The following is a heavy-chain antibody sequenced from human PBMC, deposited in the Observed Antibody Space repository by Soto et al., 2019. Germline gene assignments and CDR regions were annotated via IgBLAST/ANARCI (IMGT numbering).Heavy chain of an antibody. V-gene: IGHV1-69*13. CDR2: IIPIFGTG. CDR1: GGTFSSYA. D-gene: IGHD6-19*01. J-gene: IGHJ5*02. CDR3: ARGAIAVAGSWFDP. Sequence: SVKVSCKASGGTFSSYAISWVRQAPGQGLEWLGGIIPIFGTGNYAQKFQVRVTITADESTSTAYMELSSLRSEDTAVYYCARGAIAVAGSWFDPWGQGTLVTVSS.